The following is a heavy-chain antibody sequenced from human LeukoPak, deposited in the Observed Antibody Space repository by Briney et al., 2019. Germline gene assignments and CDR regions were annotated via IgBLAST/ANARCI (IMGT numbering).Heavy chain of an antibody. Sequence: GGSLRLSCAASGFTFSSYWMHWVRQVPGKGLVWVSRIDSDGSSSWYADSVRGRFTISRDNAKNTLYPQMNSLRVEDTAVYYCARDGPGAVEKDYWGQGTLVTVSS. CDR2: IDSDGSSS. CDR1: GFTFSSYW. J-gene: IGHJ4*02. D-gene: IGHD6-19*01. CDR3: ARDGPGAVEKDY. V-gene: IGHV3-74*01.